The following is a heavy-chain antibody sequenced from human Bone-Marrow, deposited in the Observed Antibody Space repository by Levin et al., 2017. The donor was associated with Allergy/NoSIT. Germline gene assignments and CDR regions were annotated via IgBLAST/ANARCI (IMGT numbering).Heavy chain of an antibody. CDR2: IHYSGKT. V-gene: IGHV4-34*01. CDR3: AGMYSGSFDS. J-gene: IGHJ4*02. CDR1: GGSFSPYY. Sequence: PSETLSLTCAVSGGSFSPYYWSWIRQSPEKGLEWIGEIHYSGKTDYNPSLQSRLSMSVDTSKSQFSLKLTSVTAADTAIYYCAGMYSGSFDSWGQGSLVTVSS. D-gene: IGHD1-26*01.